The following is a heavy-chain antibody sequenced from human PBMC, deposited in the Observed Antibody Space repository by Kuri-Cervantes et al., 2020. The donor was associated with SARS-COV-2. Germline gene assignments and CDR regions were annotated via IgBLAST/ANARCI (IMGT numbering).Heavy chain of an antibody. Sequence: GESLKISCAASGFSFSDYYMMWVRQAPGKGLQWVSYISDRGTTTYYADSVKGRFTISRDNAKNTLFLQMSNLRADDTAVYYCARDGDSGYSSGWFDYWGQGTLVTVSS. CDR3: ARDGDSGYSSGWFDY. D-gene: IGHD6-19*01. CDR1: GFSFSDYY. V-gene: IGHV3-11*04. CDR2: ISDRGTTT. J-gene: IGHJ4*02.